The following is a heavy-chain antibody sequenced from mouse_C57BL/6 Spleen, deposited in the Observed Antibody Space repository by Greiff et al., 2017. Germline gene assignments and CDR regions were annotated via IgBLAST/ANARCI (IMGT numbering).Heavy chain of an antibody. V-gene: IGHV1-69*01. CDR3: ARNYFDY. J-gene: IGHJ2*01. CDR2: IDPSDSYT. Sequence: QVQLKQPGAELVMPGASVKLSCKASGYTFTSYWMHWVKQRPGQGLEWIGEIDPSDSYTNYNKKFKGKSTLTVDKSSSTAYMQLSSLASEDSAVYYCARNYFDYWGHGTTLTVSS. CDR1: GYTFTSYW.